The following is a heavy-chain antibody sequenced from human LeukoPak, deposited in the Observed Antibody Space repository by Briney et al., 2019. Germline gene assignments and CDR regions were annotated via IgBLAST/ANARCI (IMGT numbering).Heavy chain of an antibody. CDR2: INPNSGGT. CDR3: ARVRLWFGEHYDY. Sequence: ASVKVSCKTSGYTFTDYYMHWVRQAPGQGLEWMGWINPNSGGTNYAQKFQGRVTMTRDTSISTAYMELSRLRSDDTAVYYCARVRLWFGEHYDYWGQGTLVTVSS. D-gene: IGHD3-10*01. V-gene: IGHV1-2*02. J-gene: IGHJ4*02. CDR1: GYTFTDYY.